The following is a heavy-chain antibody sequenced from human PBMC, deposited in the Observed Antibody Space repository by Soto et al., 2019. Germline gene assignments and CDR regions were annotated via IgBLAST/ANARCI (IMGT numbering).Heavy chain of an antibody. D-gene: IGHD3-10*01. CDR1: GFTFSTYW. Sequence: EVRLVESGGGLVQPGGSLRLSCAASGFTFSTYWMHWVRQAPGKGLVWVARIIGDGSTTNYADSVKGRFTISRDNAKNMLYLQVSGLRAEDTAVYYCARGGLRSYWFDPWGQGTLVTVSS. CDR2: IIGDGSTT. V-gene: IGHV3-74*01. J-gene: IGHJ5*02. CDR3: ARGGLRSYWFDP.